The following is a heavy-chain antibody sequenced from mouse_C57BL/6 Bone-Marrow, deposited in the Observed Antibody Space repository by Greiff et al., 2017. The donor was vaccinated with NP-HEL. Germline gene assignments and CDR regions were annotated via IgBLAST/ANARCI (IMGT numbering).Heavy chain of an antibody. CDR2: IWTGGGT. CDR3: ARILTTVVATGAMDY. V-gene: IGHV2-9-1*01. J-gene: IGHJ4*01. CDR1: CVSLTLAP. D-gene: IGHD1-1*01. Sequence: VKLVESGPGLGAGKQCRASTGTGACVSLTLAPTLSAPTPPRTCLDWLGVIWTGGGTNYNSALKSRLSISKDNSKSQVFLKMNSLQTDDTARYYCARILTTVVATGAMDYWGQGTSVTVSS.